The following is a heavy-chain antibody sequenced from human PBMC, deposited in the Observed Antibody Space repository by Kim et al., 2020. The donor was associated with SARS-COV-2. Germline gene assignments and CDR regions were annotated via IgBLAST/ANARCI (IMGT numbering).Heavy chain of an antibody. J-gene: IGHJ4*02. Sequence: SETLSLTCTVSGGSISSYYWSWIRQPPGKGLEWIGYIYYSGSTNYNPSFKSRVTISVDTSKNQFSLKLSSVTAADTAVKYWSRGFDYWGQGTLVTVSS. CDR1: GGSISSYY. CDR3: SRGFDY. CDR2: IYYSGST. V-gene: IGHV4-59*08.